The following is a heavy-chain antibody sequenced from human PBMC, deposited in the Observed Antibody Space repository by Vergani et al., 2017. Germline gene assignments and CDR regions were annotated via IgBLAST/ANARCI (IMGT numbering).Heavy chain of an antibody. D-gene: IGHD3-10*01. V-gene: IGHV1-18*01. CDR3: ARANSTPLLFGELFYAFDI. J-gene: IGHJ3*02. CDR1: GYTFTSYG. CDR2: ISAYNGNT. Sequence: QVQLVQSGAEVKKPGASVKVSCKASGYTFTSYGISWVRQAPGQGLEWMGWISAYNGNTNYAQKLQGRVTMTTDTSTSTAYMELRSLRSEDTAVYYCARANSTPLLFGELFYAFDIWGQGTMVTVSS.